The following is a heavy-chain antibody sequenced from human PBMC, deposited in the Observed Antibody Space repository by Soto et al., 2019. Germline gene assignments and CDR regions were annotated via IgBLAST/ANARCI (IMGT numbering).Heavy chain of an antibody. CDR3: ATGGRYCTSTDCRTGFDF. CDR1: GYTFTRYG. J-gene: IGHJ4*02. Sequence: QVQLMQSGSEVTKPGASVKVSCKATGYTFTRYGITWVRQAPGQGLEWMGWISGDSSDTDHAQRFQGRFTMATDPSTTTAYMELRNLRSDDMAKYYCATGGRYCTSTDCRTGFDFWGQGTLVTVSS. CDR2: ISGDSSDT. V-gene: IGHV1-18*03. D-gene: IGHD2-2*01.